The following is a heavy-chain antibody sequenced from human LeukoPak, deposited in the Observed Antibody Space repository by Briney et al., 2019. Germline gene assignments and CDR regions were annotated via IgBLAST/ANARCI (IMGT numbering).Heavy chain of an antibody. D-gene: IGHD2-8*01. CDR3: AKDTSIGKYCTSGVCSPFDY. J-gene: IGHJ4*02. CDR2: ISDSGDYT. Sequence: GGSLRLSCAASGFTVTTNYMNWVRQAPGKGLEWVSAISDSGDYTYYADSVKGRFTISRDNSKNTLYLHVNSLRAEDTAVYYCAKDTSIGKYCTSGVCSPFDYWGQGTLVTVSS. V-gene: IGHV3-23*01. CDR1: GFTVTTNY.